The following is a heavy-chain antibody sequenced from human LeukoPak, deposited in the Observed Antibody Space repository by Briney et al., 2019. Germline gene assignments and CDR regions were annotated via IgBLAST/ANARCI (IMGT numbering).Heavy chain of an antibody. Sequence: GGSLRLSCAASGFTFGSHGMSWVRQASGQGLEWVSTVSGDGKNTHYADSVKGRFTISRDNSKNTLSLQMDSLRAEDTAIYYCATDTGVYHFDYWGQGTLVTVSS. J-gene: IGHJ4*02. D-gene: IGHD2-8*02. CDR2: VSGDGKNT. V-gene: IGHV3-23*01. CDR3: ATDTGVYHFDY. CDR1: GFTFGSHG.